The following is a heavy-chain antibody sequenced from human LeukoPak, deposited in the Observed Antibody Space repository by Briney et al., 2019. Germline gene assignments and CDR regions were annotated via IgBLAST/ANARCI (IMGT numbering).Heavy chain of an antibody. CDR2: IKEDGSER. Sequence: GGSLRLSCEGSAFIFSGHWMNWVRQTPGKGLEWVASIKEDGSERQYVDSVKGRFSISRDNSKNTLYLQMNSLRPEDTAVYYCARGPKVGATADLFDYWGQGTLVTVSS. V-gene: IGHV3-7*01. J-gene: IGHJ4*02. CDR1: AFIFSGHW. CDR3: ARGPKVGATADLFDY. D-gene: IGHD1-26*01.